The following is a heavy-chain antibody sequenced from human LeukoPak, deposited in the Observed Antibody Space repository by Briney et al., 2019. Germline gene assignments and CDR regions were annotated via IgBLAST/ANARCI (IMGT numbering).Heavy chain of an antibody. J-gene: IGHJ4*02. CDR3: ARDPGGYYDSSGYYGFDY. V-gene: IGHV3-48*01. CDR1: GFTFSDYS. Sequence: PGGSLRLSCAASGFTFSDYSMNWVRQAPGKGLEWVSYISSSSSTIYYADSVKGRFTISRDNAKNSLYLQMNSLRAEDTAVYYCARDPGGYYDSSGYYGFDYWGQGTLVTVSS. CDR2: ISSSSSTI. D-gene: IGHD3-22*01.